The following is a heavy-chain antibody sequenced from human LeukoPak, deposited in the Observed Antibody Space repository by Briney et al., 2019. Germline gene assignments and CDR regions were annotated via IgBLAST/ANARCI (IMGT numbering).Heavy chain of an antibody. V-gene: IGHV3-21*01. CDR3: ASGPIATVTPGY. CDR1: GFTFSTYS. J-gene: IGHJ4*02. CDR2: ISSSSRYI. Sequence: GGSLRLSCAASGFTFSTYSMNWVRQAPGKGLEWVSSISSSSRYIYYADSVKGRFTISRDNAKNSLYLQINSLRAEDTAVYYCASGPIATVTPGYWGQGTLVTVSS. D-gene: IGHD4-17*01.